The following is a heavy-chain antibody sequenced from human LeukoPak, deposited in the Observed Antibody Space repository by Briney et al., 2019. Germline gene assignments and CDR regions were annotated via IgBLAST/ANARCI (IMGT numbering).Heavy chain of an antibody. V-gene: IGHV4-59*12. J-gene: IGHJ6*02. CDR3: ARDLQDIVVVPAAAPHYYYYGMDV. Sequence: SETLSLACTVAGGSISSYYWSWIRQPPGKGREWIGYIYYSGSTNYNPSLKSRVTISVDTSKNQFSLKLSSVTAADTAVYYCARDLQDIVVVPAAAPHYYYYGMDVWGQGTTVTVSS. CDR2: IYYSGST. CDR1: GGSISSYY. D-gene: IGHD2-2*01.